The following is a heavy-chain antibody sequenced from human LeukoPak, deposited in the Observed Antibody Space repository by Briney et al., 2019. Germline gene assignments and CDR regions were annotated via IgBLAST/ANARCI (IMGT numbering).Heavy chain of an antibody. D-gene: IGHD3-16*01. J-gene: IGHJ4*02. CDR3: ARAQSGYDYVWGSRSTAFLDY. CDR2: IYYSGST. Sequence: SETLSLTCTVSGGSISSYYWSWIQQPPGKGLEWIGYIYYSGSTNYNPSLKSRVTISVDTSKNQFSLKLSSVTAADTAVYYCARAQSGYDYVWGSRSTAFLDYWGQGTLVTVSS. CDR1: GGSISSYY. V-gene: IGHV4-59*01.